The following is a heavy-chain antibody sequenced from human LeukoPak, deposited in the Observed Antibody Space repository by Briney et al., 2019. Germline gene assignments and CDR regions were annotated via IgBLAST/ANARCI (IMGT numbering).Heavy chain of an antibody. D-gene: IGHD3-22*01. J-gene: IGHJ4*02. Sequence: GESLKISCKGSGYSFTSYWIGWVRQMPGKGLEWMGIIYPGDSDTRYSPSFQGQVTISADKSISTAYLQWSSLKASDTAMYYCARHGSYYYDSNGYYGSLDYWVQGTLVTVSS. CDR1: GYSFTSYW. V-gene: IGHV5-51*01. CDR3: ARHGSYYYDSNGYYGSLDY. CDR2: IYPGDSDT.